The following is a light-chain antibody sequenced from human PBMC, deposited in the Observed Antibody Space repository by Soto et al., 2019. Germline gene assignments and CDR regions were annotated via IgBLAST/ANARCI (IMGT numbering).Light chain of an antibody. CDR2: KAS. CDR1: QSISSW. CDR3: QQHSSSSPYT. J-gene: IGKJ2*01. V-gene: IGKV1-5*03. Sequence: DIQMTQSPSTLSASVGDRVTITCRASQSISSWLAWYQQKPGKAPTLLIYKASTLGSGVPSRFSGGGSGTEFTLTISSLQPDDFATYYCQQHSSSSPYTFGQGTKLEIK.